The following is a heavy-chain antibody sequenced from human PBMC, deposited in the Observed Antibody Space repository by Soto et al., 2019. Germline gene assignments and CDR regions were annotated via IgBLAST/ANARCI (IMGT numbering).Heavy chain of an antibody. Sequence: ASVKVSCKTSGYTFSMHAIHWVRQAPGQGLEWMGWINAGNGDTKYSENFQGRVAITRDAYASAAYMEVRSLRSEDTAIYYCARDEGGWNSFEGGFVKFILDYWGQGSVVTVSS. V-gene: IGHV1-3*01. CDR1: GYTFSMHA. J-gene: IGHJ4*02. D-gene: IGHD1-7*01. CDR2: INAGNGDT. CDR3: ARDEGGWNSFEGGFVKFILDY.